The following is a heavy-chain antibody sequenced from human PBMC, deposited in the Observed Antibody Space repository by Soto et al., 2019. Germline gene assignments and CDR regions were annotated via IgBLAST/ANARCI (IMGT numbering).Heavy chain of an antibody. Sequence: PGGSLRLSCSASGFTFRSYAMHWVRQARGKGLKYVSSIRGNGRSTYYADSVKSRFTISRDNSKNTLYIQMSSLSPDDTALSYGVKSRSDFWSAYYVFWGPGTLVKVSS. CDR3: VKSRSDFWSAYYVF. V-gene: IGHV3-64D*06. D-gene: IGHD3-3*01. J-gene: IGHJ4*02. CDR2: IRGNGRST. CDR1: GFTFRSYA.